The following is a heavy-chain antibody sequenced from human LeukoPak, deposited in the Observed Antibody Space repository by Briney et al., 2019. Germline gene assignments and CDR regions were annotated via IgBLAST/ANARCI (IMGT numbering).Heavy chain of an antibody. V-gene: IGHV3-30*03. D-gene: IGHD2-21*02. CDR3: GRASARGDSYYVDY. CDR1: GFTLSGYG. Sequence: HPGRSLRLSCTASGFTLSGYGMHWVRQAPGKGLECVALISYDGSNKRYADSVKGRFTISRDDSKNTLYLQMDSLRTEDTAVYYCGRASARGDSYYVDYWGQGTLVTVSS. CDR2: ISYDGSNK. J-gene: IGHJ4*02.